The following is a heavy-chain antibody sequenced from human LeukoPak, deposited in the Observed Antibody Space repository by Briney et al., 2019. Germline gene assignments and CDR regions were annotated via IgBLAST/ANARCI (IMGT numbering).Heavy chain of an antibody. Sequence: PGGPLRLSCAASGFTFSSYAMHWVRQAPGKGLEWGAVISYDGSNKYYADSVKGRFTISRDNSKNTLYLQMNSLRAEDTAVYYCAREVYGDYFGYFDYWGQGTLVTVSS. CDR2: ISYDGSNK. CDR1: GFTFSSYA. J-gene: IGHJ4*02. V-gene: IGHV3-30*04. CDR3: AREVYGDYFGYFDY. D-gene: IGHD4-17*01.